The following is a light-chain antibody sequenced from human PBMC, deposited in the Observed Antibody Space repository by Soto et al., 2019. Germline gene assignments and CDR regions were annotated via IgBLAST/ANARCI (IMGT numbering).Light chain of an antibody. CDR1: SSNIGSKT. CDR2: SNY. Sequence: QPVLTQPPSASGTPGQRVTISCSGSSSNIGSKTVNWYQQLPGTAPKLLIYSNYQRPSGVPDRFSGSKSGTSAFLAISGLQSEDEADYYCSAWDASLNGYVFGTGTKVTVL. J-gene: IGLJ1*01. CDR3: SAWDASLNGYV. V-gene: IGLV1-44*01.